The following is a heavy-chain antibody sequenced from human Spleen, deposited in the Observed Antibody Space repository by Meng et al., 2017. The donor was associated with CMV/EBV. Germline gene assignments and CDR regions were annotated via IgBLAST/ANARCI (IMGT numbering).Heavy chain of an antibody. CDR3: ARVVGVPANRFDP. J-gene: IGHJ5*02. CDR1: GGSISSYY. V-gene: IGHV4-59*01. CDR2: IYYSGST. D-gene: IGHD2-2*01. Sequence: SETLSLTCTVSGGSISSYYWSWIRQPPGKGLEWIGYIYYSGSTNYNPSLKSRVTISVDTSKNQFSLKLSSVTAADTAVYYCARVVGVPANRFDPWGQGTLVTVSS.